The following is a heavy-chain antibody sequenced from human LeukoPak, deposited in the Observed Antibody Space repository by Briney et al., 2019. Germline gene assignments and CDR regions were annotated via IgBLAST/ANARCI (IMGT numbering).Heavy chain of an antibody. V-gene: IGHV1-18*01. Sequence: ASVKVSCKTSGYRFNVYDILWVRQAPGHGLDYVGWISTYTGRANYAQKFQGRVSVITDTSTSAAYLELTNLTSSDTGLYYCARADGTNSGTNAFDVWGLGTMVTVAS. CDR3: ARADGTNSGTNAFDV. CDR2: ISTYTGRA. J-gene: IGHJ3*01. D-gene: IGHD4-23*01. CDR1: GYRFNVYD.